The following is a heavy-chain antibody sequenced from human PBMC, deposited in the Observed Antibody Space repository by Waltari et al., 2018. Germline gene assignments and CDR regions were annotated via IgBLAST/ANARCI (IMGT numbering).Heavy chain of an antibody. CDR3: ARGYYYDSSGYYLDY. J-gene: IGHJ4*02. CDR1: GYTFTSYY. CDR2: INPSGGST. Sequence: QVQLVQSGAEVKKPGASVKVSCKASGYTFTSYYMHWVRQAPGKGLEWMGIINPSGGSTSYAQKSQGRVTMTRDTSTSTVYMELSSLRSEDTAVYYCARGYYYDSSGYYLDYWGQGTLVTVSS. V-gene: IGHV1-46*01. D-gene: IGHD3-22*01.